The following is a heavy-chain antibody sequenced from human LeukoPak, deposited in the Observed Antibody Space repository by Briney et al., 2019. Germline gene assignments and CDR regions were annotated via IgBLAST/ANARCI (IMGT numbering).Heavy chain of an antibody. CDR1: GGSFSGYY. J-gene: IGHJ4*02. V-gene: IGHV4-34*01. D-gene: IGHD3-3*01. CDR2: INHSGST. Sequence: SETLSLTCAVYGGSFSGYYWSWIRQPPGKGLEWIGEINHSGSTNYNPSLKSRVTISVDTSKNQFSLKLSSVTAADTAVYYCARGKSYYDFWSGYYMLDYWGQGTLVTVSS. CDR3: ARGKSYYDFWSGYYMLDY.